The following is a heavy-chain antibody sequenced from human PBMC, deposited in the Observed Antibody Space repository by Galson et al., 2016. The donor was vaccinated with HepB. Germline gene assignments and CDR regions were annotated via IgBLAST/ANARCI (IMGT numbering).Heavy chain of an antibody. CDR1: GFTFRTYS. CDR3: ARELPRGVTTDF. J-gene: IGHJ4*02. V-gene: IGHV3-48*02. CDR2: ISVSSSNI. Sequence: LRLSCAASGFTFRTYSMDWVRQAPGKGLEWVAYISVSSSNIYYADSVKGRFTISRDNAKNSLYLQMNSLRDEDTAIYYCARELPRGVTTDFWGQGTLVTVSS. D-gene: IGHD4-17*01.